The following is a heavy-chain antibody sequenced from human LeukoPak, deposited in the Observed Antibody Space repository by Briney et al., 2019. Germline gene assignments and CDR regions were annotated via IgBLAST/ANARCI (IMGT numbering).Heavy chain of an antibody. D-gene: IGHD2-2*03. CDR1: GGSFSDYY. Sequence: KLSETVPLTCAVYGGSFSDYYWSWIRQPPGKGLEWIGEINQSGSTKDDPSLKSRVTISVDTSKNQFSLKLSSVTAADTAVYYCARGPWLDIYWG. V-gene: IGHV4-34*01. CDR2: INQSGST. J-gene: IGHJ4*01. CDR3: ARGPWLDIY.